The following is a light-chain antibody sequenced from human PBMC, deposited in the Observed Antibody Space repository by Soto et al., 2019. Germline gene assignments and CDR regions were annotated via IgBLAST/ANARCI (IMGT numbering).Light chain of an antibody. CDR3: LLYFGSAELV. CDR2: STS. J-gene: IGLJ2*01. Sequence: QTVVIQEPSLTVSPGGTVTLTCTSSTGTVNSGHYPNWFQQRPGQAPKALIYSTSNKYSWTPDHFSGSLLGGKAALTLSGVQPEDEAYYFCLLYFGSAELVFCGGTKLTVL. V-gene: IGLV7-43*01. CDR1: TGTVNSGHY.